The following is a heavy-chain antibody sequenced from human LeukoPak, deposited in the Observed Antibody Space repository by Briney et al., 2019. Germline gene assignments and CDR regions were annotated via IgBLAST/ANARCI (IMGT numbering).Heavy chain of an antibody. V-gene: IGHV3-23*01. CDR3: AKDGTTQHILSGYPNY. Sequence: GGSLRLSCAASGFTFSSYAMSWVRQAPGKGLEWVSGISCSGDSTYYADSVKGRFTISRDNSKNTLYLQMNSLRAEDTAVYYCAKDGTTQHILSGYPNYWGQGTLVTVSS. J-gene: IGHJ4*02. CDR1: GFTFSSYA. CDR2: ISCSGDST. D-gene: IGHD3-9*01.